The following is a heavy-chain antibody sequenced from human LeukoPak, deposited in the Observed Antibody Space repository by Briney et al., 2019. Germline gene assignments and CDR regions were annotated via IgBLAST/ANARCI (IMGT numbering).Heavy chain of an antibody. Sequence: GSLRLSCAASGFTFSDYYMSWIRQAPGKGLEWVSYISSSGSTIYYADSVKGRFTISRDNAKNSLYLQMNSLRAEDTAVYYCAIEIAVAGIPFDYWGQGTLVTVSS. CDR3: AIEIAVAGIPFDY. CDR2: ISSSGSTI. D-gene: IGHD6-19*01. J-gene: IGHJ4*02. V-gene: IGHV3-11*01. CDR1: GFTFSDYY.